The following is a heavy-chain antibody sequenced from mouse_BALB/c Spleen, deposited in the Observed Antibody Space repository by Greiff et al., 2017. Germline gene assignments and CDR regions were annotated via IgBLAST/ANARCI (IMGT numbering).Heavy chain of an antibody. J-gene: IGHJ4*01. Sequence: VKVVESGPGLVAPSQSLSITCTVSGFSLTGYGVNWVRQPPGKGLEWLGMIWGDGSTDYNSALKSRLSISKDNSKSQVFLKMNSLQTDDTARYYCARDPYYYGSTNYYAMDYWGQGTSVTVSS. D-gene: IGHD1-1*01. CDR3: ARDPYYYGSTNYYAMDY. CDR1: GFSLTGYG. V-gene: IGHV2-6-7*01. CDR2: IWGDGST.